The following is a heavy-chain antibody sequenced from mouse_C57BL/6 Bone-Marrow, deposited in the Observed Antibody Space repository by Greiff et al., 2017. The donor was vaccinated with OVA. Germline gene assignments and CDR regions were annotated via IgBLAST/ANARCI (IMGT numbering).Heavy chain of an antibody. CDR1: GYSITSGYY. Sequence: EVKLQESGPGLVKPSQSLSLTCSVTGYSITSGYYWNWIRQFPGNKLEWMGYISYDGSNNYNPSLKNRISITRDTSKNQFFLKLNSVTTEDTATYYCAREGGIDYWGQGTTLTVSS. J-gene: IGHJ2*01. V-gene: IGHV3-6*01. CDR3: AREGGIDY. CDR2: ISYDGSN.